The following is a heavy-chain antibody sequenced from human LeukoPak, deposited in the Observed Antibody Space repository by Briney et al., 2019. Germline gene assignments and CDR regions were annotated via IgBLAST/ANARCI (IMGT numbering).Heavy chain of an antibody. J-gene: IGHJ4*02. CDR1: GGSLSGYS. Sequence: SETLSLTCAVYGGSLSGYSWSWIRQPPGKGLEWIGEINHSGSTNYNPSLKSRVTISVDTSKNQFSLKLSSVTAADTAVYYCARRGISFSGSYRRVFDYWGQGTLVTVSS. CDR2: INHSGST. CDR3: ARRGISFSGSYRRVFDY. V-gene: IGHV4-34*01. D-gene: IGHD1-26*01.